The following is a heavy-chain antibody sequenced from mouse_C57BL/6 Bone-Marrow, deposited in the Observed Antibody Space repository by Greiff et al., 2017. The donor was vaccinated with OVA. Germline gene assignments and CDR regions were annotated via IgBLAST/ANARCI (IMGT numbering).Heavy chain of an antibody. CDR3: ARGGLLLRYFDV. CDR2: ISDGGSYT. Sequence: EVQRVESGGGLVKPGGSLKLSCAASGFTFSSYAMSWVRQTPEKRLEWVATISDGGSYTYYPDNVKGRFTISRDNAKNNLYLQMSHLKSEDTAMYYCARGGLLLRYFDVWGTGTTVTVSS. D-gene: IGHD1-1*01. J-gene: IGHJ1*03. CDR1: GFTFSSYA. V-gene: IGHV5-4*01.